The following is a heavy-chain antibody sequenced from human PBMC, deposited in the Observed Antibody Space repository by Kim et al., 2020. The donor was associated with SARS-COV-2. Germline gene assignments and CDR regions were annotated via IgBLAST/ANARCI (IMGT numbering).Heavy chain of an antibody. CDR2: IWYDGSNK. V-gene: IGHV3-33*01. D-gene: IGHD3-22*01. CDR1: GFTFSSYG. CDR3: ARAVRGYSYGGPYYYDSSGYYVAFDY. Sequence: GGSLRLSCAASGFTFSSYGMHWVRQAPGKGLEWVAVIWYDGSNKYYADSVKGRFTISRDNSKNTLYLQMNSLRAEDTAVYYCARAVRGYSYGGPYYYDSSGYYVAFDYWGQGTLVTVSS. J-gene: IGHJ4*02.